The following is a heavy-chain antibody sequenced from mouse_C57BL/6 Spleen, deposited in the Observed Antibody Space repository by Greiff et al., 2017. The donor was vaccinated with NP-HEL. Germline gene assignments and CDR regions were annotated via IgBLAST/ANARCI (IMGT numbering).Heavy chain of an antibody. D-gene: IGHD3-1*01. CDR1: GYTFTTYP. CDR3: AILKIQLGLDAMDY. Sequence: VNVVESGAELVKPGASVKMSCKASGYTFTTYPIEWMKQNHGKSLEWIGNFHPYNDDTKYNEKFKGKATLTVEKSSSTVYLELSRLTSDDSAVYYCAILKIQLGLDAMDYWGQGTSVTVSS. V-gene: IGHV1-47*01. CDR2: FHPYNDDT. J-gene: IGHJ4*01.